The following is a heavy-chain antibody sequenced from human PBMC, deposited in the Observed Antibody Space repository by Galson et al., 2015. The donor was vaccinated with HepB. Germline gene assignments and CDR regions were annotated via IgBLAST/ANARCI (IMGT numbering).Heavy chain of an antibody. J-gene: IGHJ3*02. V-gene: IGHV3-11*01. CDR2: ISGGGAAI. D-gene: IGHD5-12*01. Sequence: SLRLSCAASGFIFSNYYMGWIRQAPEKGLEWVPHISGGGAAIYADSMKGRFSISRDNAKNLLFLQVNSLRAEDTAVYHCARARGSYAFDIWGQGTMVTVSS. CDR1: GFIFSNYY. CDR3: ARARGSYAFDI.